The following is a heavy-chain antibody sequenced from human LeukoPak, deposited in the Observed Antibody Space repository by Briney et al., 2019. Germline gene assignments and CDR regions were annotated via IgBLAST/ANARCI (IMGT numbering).Heavy chain of an antibody. V-gene: IGHV3-21*01. CDR3: ARVSHSSGWYGPFDY. D-gene: IGHD6-19*01. CDR1: GFAFSSYS. CDR2: ISSSSSYI. J-gene: IGHJ4*02. Sequence: PGGSLRLSCAASGFAFSSYSMNWVRQAPGKGLEWVSFISSSSSYIYYADSVKGRFTISRDNAKNSLYLQMNSLRAEDTAVYYCARVSHSSGWYGPFDYWGQGTLVTVSS.